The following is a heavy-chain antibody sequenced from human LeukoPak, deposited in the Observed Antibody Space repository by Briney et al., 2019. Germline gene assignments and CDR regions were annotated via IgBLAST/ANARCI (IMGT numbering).Heavy chain of an antibody. CDR3: ARETRRYISYYYYGMDV. Sequence: GASVKVSCKASGYTFTSYGISWVRQAPGQGLEWMGWISAYNGNTNYAQKLQGRVTMTTDTSTSTAYMELRSLRSDDTAVYYCARETRRYISYYYYGMDVWGQGTTVTVSS. CDR1: GYTFTSYG. J-gene: IGHJ6*02. CDR2: ISAYNGNT. D-gene: IGHD3-9*01. V-gene: IGHV1-18*01.